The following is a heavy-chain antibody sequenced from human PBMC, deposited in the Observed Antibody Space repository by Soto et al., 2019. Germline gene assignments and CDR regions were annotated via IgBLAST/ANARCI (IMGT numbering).Heavy chain of an antibody. D-gene: IGHD4-17*01. V-gene: IGHV1-69*01. CDR1: GGTFSSYA. CDR3: ASRESRSNYGEDGYFDY. J-gene: IGHJ4*02. CDR2: IIPIFGTA. Sequence: QVQLVQSGAEVKKPGSSVKVSCKASGGTFSSYAISWVRQAPGQGLEWMGGIIPIFGTANYAQKFQGRVRITADESTSTAYMELSSLRSEDTAVYYCASRESRSNYGEDGYFDYWGQGTLVTVSS.